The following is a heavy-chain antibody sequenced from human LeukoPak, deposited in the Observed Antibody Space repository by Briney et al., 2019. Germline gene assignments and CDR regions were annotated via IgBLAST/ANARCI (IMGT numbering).Heavy chain of an antibody. D-gene: IGHD2-2*01. V-gene: IGHV3-7*01. CDR2: IDQDGSEK. J-gene: IGHJ3*01. CDR3: ARDIVPEVLAFDL. Sequence: PGGSLRLSCAASGFMFGRYWMTWVRQAPGKGLEWVANIDQDGSEKYYVDSVKGRFTISRDNAKNSLYLQTNSLRAEDTAVYYCARDIVPEVLAFDLWGQGTMVTVSS. CDR1: GFMFGRYW.